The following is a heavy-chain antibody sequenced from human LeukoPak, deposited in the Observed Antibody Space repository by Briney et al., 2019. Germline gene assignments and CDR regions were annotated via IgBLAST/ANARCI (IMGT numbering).Heavy chain of an antibody. D-gene: IGHD3-22*01. Sequence: GGSLRLSCAASGFTFSSYAMSWVRQAPGKGLEWVGRIKSKTDGGTTDYAAPVKGRFTISRDDSKNTLYLQMNSLKTEDTAVYYCTTDSPQGYYYDSSGYYDWGQGTLVTVSS. CDR3: TTDSPQGYYYDSSGYYD. J-gene: IGHJ4*02. CDR1: GFTFSSYA. V-gene: IGHV3-15*05. CDR2: IKSKTDGGTT.